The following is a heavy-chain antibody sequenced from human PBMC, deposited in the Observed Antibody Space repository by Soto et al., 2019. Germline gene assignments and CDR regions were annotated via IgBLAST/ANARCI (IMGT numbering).Heavy chain of an antibody. J-gene: IGHJ5*02. V-gene: IGHV1-69*12. CDR3: ARPTRYYYDSSGQSAWFDP. Sequence: QVQLVQSGAEVKKPGSSVKVSCKASGGTFSSYAISWVRQAPGQGLEWMGGIIPIFGTPNYAQKFQGRVTITADETPSTAYMERSSLRSEDTAVYYCARPTRYYYDSSGQSAWFDPWGQGSLVTVSS. D-gene: IGHD3-22*01. CDR2: IIPIFGTP. CDR1: GGTFSSYA.